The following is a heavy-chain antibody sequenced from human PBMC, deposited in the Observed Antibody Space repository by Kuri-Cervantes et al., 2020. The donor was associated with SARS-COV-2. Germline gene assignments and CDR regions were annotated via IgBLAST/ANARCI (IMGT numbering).Heavy chain of an antibody. CDR2: IIPILGIA. Sequence: SVKVSCKASGGTFSSYAISWVRQAPGQGREGMGGIIPILGIANYAQKFQGRVTITADKSTSTAYMELSSLRSEDTAVYYCASFTPTEDLYHYYYAMDIWGQGTTVTVSS. J-gene: IGHJ6*02. CDR1: GGTFSSYA. D-gene: IGHD1-1*01. CDR3: ASFTPTEDLYHYYYAMDI. V-gene: IGHV1-69*10.